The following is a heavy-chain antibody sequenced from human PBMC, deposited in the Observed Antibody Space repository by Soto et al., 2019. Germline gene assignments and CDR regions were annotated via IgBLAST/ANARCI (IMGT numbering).Heavy chain of an antibody. CDR3: APLYWAASGTRYYFDY. J-gene: IGHJ4*02. CDR2: IYWDDDK. CDR1: GFSFTTDGMG. Sequence: QITLKESGPTLVKPTQTLTLTCTFSGFSFTTDGMGVGWIRQPQGKALEWLALIYWDDDKRYSPSLKSRLTITKDASRNQVVLTLTNMDPADTATYYCAPLYWAASGTRYYFDYWGQGTLVTVSS. V-gene: IGHV2-5*02. D-gene: IGHD6-13*01.